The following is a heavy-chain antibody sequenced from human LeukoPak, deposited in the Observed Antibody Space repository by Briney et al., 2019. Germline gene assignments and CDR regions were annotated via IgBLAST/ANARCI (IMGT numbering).Heavy chain of an antibody. CDR2: IYYSGST. Sequence: PSETLSLTCTVSGGSISSYYWSWIRQPPGKGLEWIGHIYYSGSTNYNPSLKSRVTISVDTSKNQFSLKLSSVTAADTAVYYCAREGGPYRPLDYSGQGTLVTVAS. CDR1: GGSISSYY. CDR3: AREGGPYRPLDY. J-gene: IGHJ4*02. V-gene: IGHV4-59*01.